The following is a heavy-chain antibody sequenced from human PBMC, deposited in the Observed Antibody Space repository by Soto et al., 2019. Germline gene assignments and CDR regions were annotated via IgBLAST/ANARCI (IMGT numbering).Heavy chain of an antibody. CDR2: ISGSGGTT. CDR3: ATEPDYGDYSFDY. V-gene: IGHV3-23*01. J-gene: IGHJ4*02. CDR1: GFTFSGYG. Sequence: GGSLRLSCAASGFTFSGYGMSWVRQAPGKGLEWVSTISGSGGTTYYADSVKGRFTISRDNSKNTLYLQMNSLRAEDTAVYYCATEPDYGDYSFDYWGQGTLVTVSS. D-gene: IGHD4-17*01.